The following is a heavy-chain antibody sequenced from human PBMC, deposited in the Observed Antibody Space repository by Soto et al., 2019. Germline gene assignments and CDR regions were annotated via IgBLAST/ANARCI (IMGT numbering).Heavy chain of an antibody. CDR3: ARRPRAVAGMDNGFDP. J-gene: IGHJ5*02. Sequence: LQLQESGPGLVKPSETLSLTCTVSGGSISSSSITYYWGWIRQPPGKGPEWIGGIHSSGSAYYTPFLKRRVTVSIYVSKNEFSLKLSSVTAADTAVYYCARRPRAVAGMDNGFDPWGQGILVTVSS. D-gene: IGHD6-19*01. CDR2: IHSSGSA. CDR1: GGSISSSSITYY. V-gene: IGHV4-39*01.